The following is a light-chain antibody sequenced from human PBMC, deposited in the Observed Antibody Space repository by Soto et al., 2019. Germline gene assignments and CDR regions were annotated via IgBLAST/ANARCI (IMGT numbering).Light chain of an antibody. Sequence: TVLTQSPGTLSLSPGERAALSCRASQSVGGSLAWYQQRPGQAPRLLVYHTSTRTTGIPDRFSASGSGTDFTLTISRLEPEDFAVYYCQQYESSPRTFGQGTKVDIK. CDR1: QSVGGS. CDR2: HTS. J-gene: IGKJ1*01. V-gene: IGKV3-20*01. CDR3: QQYESSPRT.